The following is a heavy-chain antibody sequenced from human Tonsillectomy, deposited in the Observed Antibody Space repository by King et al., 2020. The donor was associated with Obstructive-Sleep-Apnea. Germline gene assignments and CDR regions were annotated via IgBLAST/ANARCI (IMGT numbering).Heavy chain of an antibody. CDR3: ASRGYYDSSGYP. CDR2: INHSGST. D-gene: IGHD3-22*01. J-gene: IGHJ5*02. Sequence: VQLQQWGAGLLKPSETLSLTCAVYGGSFSGYYWSWIRQPPGKGLEWIGEINHSGSTNYNPSLKVRVPISVDTSKNQFSLKLSSLTAAGTAVYYCASRGYYDSSGYPWGQGTLVTVSS. V-gene: IGHV4-34*01. CDR1: GGSFSGYY.